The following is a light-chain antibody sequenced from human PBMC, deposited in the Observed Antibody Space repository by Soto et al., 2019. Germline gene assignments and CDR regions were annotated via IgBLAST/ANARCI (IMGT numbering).Light chain of an antibody. CDR2: DAS. Sequence: DIQMTQSPSSLSASVGDRVTITCQASQDISNYLNWYQQEPGKAPKLLIYDASDLETGVPSRFSGSGSGTEFTLTISSLQPDDFATYYCQQYNSYSITFGQGTRLEIK. V-gene: IGKV1-33*01. CDR1: QDISNY. J-gene: IGKJ5*01. CDR3: QQYNSYSIT.